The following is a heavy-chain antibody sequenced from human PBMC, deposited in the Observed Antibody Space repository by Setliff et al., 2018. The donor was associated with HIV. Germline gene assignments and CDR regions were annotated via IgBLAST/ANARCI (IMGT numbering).Heavy chain of an antibody. Sequence: SETLSLTCTVSGDSISTSNSYWGWVRQPPGKGLEWIGSLYYGGSTYYNPSLKSRVTISVDTSKNHFSLKLSSVTAADTAVYYCARDQVIPTVIGAFDIWGQGTVVTVSS. V-gene: IGHV4-39*02. CDR1: GDSISTSNSY. CDR3: ARDQVIPTVIGAFDI. D-gene: IGHD3-16*02. J-gene: IGHJ3*02. CDR2: LYYGGST.